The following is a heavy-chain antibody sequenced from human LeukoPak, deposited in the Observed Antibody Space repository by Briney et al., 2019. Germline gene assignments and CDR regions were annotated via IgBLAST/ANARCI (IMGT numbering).Heavy chain of an antibody. Sequence: ASVRVSCKASGYTFTRYYMHWVRQAPGQGLEWMGIINPSGGSTSYAQKLQGRVTMTRDTSSSTAYMELSRLRSDDTAVYYCARDCEHLASGWPGCFDYWGQGTLVTVSS. D-gene: IGHD6-19*01. CDR3: ARDCEHLASGWPGCFDY. CDR2: INPSGGST. CDR1: GYTFTRYY. J-gene: IGHJ4*02. V-gene: IGHV1-46*01.